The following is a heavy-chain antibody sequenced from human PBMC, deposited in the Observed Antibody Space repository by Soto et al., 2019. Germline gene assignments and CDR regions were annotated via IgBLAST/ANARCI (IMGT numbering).Heavy chain of an antibody. Sequence: QVQLVQSGAEVKKPGSSVKVSCKASGGTFSSYTISWVRQAPGQGLEWMGRIIPILGIANYAQKFQGRVTITADKPTSTAYMELSSLRSEDTAVYYCARQLFGRAEGANTDAFDIWGQGTMVTVSS. J-gene: IGHJ3*02. CDR1: GGTFSSYT. CDR3: ARQLFGRAEGANTDAFDI. CDR2: IIPILGIA. V-gene: IGHV1-69*02. D-gene: IGHD3-3*01.